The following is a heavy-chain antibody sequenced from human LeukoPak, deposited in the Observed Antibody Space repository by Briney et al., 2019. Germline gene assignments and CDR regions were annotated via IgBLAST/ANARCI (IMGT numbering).Heavy chain of an antibody. CDR1: GFTFSSYA. D-gene: IGHD3-22*01. V-gene: IGHV3-23*01. CDR3: ASSRLTMVVPLL. J-gene: IGHJ4*02. CDR2: ISGSGGGT. Sequence: GGSLRLSCAASGFTFSSYAMSWVRQAPGKGLEWVSAISGSGGGTYYADSVKGRFTISRDNSKNTQSLQMNSLRAEDTAVFYCASSRLTMVVPLLWGQGTLVTVSS.